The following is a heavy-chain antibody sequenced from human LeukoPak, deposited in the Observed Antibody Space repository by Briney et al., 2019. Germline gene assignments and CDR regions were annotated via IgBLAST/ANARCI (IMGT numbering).Heavy chain of an antibody. CDR1: GFTFSSYG. J-gene: IGHJ3*02. CDR3: ARPRSSSWIDAFDI. Sequence: GGSLGLSCAASGFTFSSYGMYWVRQAPGKGLEWVAVIWYDGSNKYYADSLKGRFTISRDNSKNTLYLQMNSLRAEDTAVYYCARPRSSSWIDAFDIWGQGTMVTVSS. D-gene: IGHD6-13*01. V-gene: IGHV3-33*01. CDR2: IWYDGSNK.